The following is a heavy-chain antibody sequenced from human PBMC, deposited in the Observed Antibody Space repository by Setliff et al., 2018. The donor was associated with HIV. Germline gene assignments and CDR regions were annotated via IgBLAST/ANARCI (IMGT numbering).Heavy chain of an antibody. Sequence: ASVKVSCKAFGYPFTSYALNWVRQAPGQGLEWMGWINTYTANPMYAQGFTGRFVFSLDTSVRTAYLQISSLKAEDTALYYCARDRGVRGANDAFNIWGLGTMVTV. V-gene: IGHV7-4-1*02. J-gene: IGHJ3*02. D-gene: IGHD3-10*01. CDR1: GYPFTSYA. CDR3: ARDRGVRGANDAFNI. CDR2: INTYTANP.